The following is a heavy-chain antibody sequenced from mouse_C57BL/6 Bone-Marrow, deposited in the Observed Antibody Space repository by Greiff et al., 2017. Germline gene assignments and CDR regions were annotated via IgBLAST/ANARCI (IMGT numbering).Heavy chain of an antibody. CDR3: ARRGLRFYWYFDV. V-gene: IGHV5-15*01. J-gene: IGHJ1*03. D-gene: IGHD1-1*01. CDR2: ISNLAYSI. Sequence: EVKLMESGGGLVQPGGSLKLSCAASGFTFSDYGMAWVRQAPRKGPEWVAFISNLAYSIYYADTVTGRFTISRENAKNTLYLEMSSLRSEDTAMYYCARRGLRFYWYFDVWGTGTTVTVSS. CDR1: GFTFSDYG.